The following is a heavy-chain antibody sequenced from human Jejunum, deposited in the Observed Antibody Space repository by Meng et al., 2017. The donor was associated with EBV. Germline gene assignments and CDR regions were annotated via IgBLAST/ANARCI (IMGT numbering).Heavy chain of an antibody. V-gene: IGHV1-69*06. CDR1: GYTFSSYS. D-gene: IGHD2-8*02. J-gene: IGHJ4*02. CDR3: ARTFCTGGVCYGGVDY. Sequence: QVQLVQSGAEVKKPGSSVKVSCKTSGYTFSSYSISWVRQAPGKGLEWMGGAVITFGTTNYAQRFQDRLTITADRSTSTVYMELTSLTSEDAGVYYCARTFCTGGVCYGGVDYLGQGTLVIVSS. CDR2: AVITFGTT.